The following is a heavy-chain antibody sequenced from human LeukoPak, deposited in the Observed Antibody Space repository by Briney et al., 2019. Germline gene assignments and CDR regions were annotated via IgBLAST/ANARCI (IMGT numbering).Heavy chain of an antibody. CDR2: IYYSGST. D-gene: IGHD4-17*01. Sequence: SQTLSLTCTVSGGSISSGGYYWSWIRQHPGKGLGWIGYIYYSGSTYYNPSLKSRVTISVDTSKNQFSLKLSSVTAADTAVYYCARDSLGGVTTSCSVWGQGTLVTVSS. CDR3: ARDSLGGVTTSCSV. CDR1: GGSISSGGYY. V-gene: IGHV4-31*03. J-gene: IGHJ4*02.